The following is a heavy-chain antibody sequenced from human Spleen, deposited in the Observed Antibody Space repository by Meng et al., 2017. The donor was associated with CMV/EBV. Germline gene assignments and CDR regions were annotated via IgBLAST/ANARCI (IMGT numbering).Heavy chain of an antibody. D-gene: IGHD3-22*01. CDR3: ARSPSILVAHSEIDV. CDR1: GGTFSSYA. V-gene: IGHV1-69*10. CDR2: IIPIFGIA. J-gene: IGHJ4*02. Sequence: SVKVSCKASGGTFSSYAISWVRQAPGQGLEWMGGIIPIFGIANYAQKFQGRISITADKSTSTTYMELSSLRSADTAVYYCARSPSILVAHSEIDVWGQGTLVTVSS.